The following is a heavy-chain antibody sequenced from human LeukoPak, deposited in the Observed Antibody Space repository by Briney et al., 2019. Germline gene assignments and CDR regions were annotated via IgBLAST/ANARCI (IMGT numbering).Heavy chain of an antibody. Sequence: SETLYLTCSVSGYSISSAYYWGWIRQPPGKGLEWIGTMYHSGSTNYNPSLKSRVTISVDTSKNQFSLKLSSVTAADTAVYYCAREAVTIFGVVRTQTTKLPHRFDPWGQGTLVTVSS. CDR1: GYSISSAYY. V-gene: IGHV4-38-2*02. D-gene: IGHD3-3*01. CDR3: AREAVTIFGVVRTQTTKLPHRFDP. CDR2: MYHSGST. J-gene: IGHJ5*02.